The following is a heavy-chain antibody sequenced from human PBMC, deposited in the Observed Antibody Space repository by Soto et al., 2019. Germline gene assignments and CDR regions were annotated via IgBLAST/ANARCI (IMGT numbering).Heavy chain of an antibody. D-gene: IGHD5-18*01. CDR2: IWYDGSNK. V-gene: IGHV3-33*01. CDR1: GFTFSSYG. Sequence: QVQLVESGGGVVQPGRSLRLSCAASGFTFSSYGMHWVRQAPGKGLEWVAVIWYDGSNKYYADSVKGRFTISRDNSKNTLYLQMNSLRAEDTAVYYCARDGGPIQLWLVPDYWGQGTLVTVSS. J-gene: IGHJ4*02. CDR3: ARDGGPIQLWLVPDY.